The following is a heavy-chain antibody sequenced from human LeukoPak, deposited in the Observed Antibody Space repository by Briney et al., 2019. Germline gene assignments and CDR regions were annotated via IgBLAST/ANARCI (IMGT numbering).Heavy chain of an antibody. CDR2: IYYRGST. CDR1: GFTLSSYE. CDR3: ARERTYYFDY. V-gene: IGHV4-30-4*08. Sequence: LRLSCAASGFTLSSYEMIWVRQPPGQGLEWIGYIYYRGSTYYNPSLKSRVIISVDTSKNQFSLKLSSMTAADTAVYYCARERTYYFDYWGQGTRSPSPQ. J-gene: IGHJ4*02.